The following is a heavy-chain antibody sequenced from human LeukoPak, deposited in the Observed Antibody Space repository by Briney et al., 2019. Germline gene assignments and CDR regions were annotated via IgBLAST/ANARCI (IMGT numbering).Heavy chain of an antibody. J-gene: IGHJ3*02. V-gene: IGHV5-51*01. Sequence: GESLKISCKGSRYSFTSYCIGCVRQMPEKSLEWILIIYPGESYTRYSPCVQGPVTISPHKSISTAYMQWSSLKASDNAMYYCARRMVRGPMGAFDIWGQGTMVTVSS. D-gene: IGHD3-10*01. CDR1: RYSFTSYC. CDR2: IYPGESYT. CDR3: ARRMVRGPMGAFDI.